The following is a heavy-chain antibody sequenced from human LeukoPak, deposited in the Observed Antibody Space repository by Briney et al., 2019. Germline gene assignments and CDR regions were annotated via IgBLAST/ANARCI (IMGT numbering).Heavy chain of an antibody. D-gene: IGHD3-9*01. CDR1: GYSISSGYY. V-gene: IGHV4-38-2*02. CDR2: IYHSGST. Sequence: SETLSLTCTVSGYSISSGYYWGWIRQPPGKGLEWIGSIYHSGSTHYNPSLKSRVTISVDTSKNQFSLKLSSVTAADTAVYYCARGSYDILTGYPYYFDYWGQGTLVTVSS. CDR3: ARGSYDILTGYPYYFDY. J-gene: IGHJ4*02.